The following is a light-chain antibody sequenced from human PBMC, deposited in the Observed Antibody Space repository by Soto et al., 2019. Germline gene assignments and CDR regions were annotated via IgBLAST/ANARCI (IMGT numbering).Light chain of an antibody. V-gene: IGKV3-15*01. CDR3: QQYNNWPT. CDR1: QSVSSN. Sequence: EIVRTQSPATLSVSPGERATLSCRASQSVSSNLAWYQQKPGQAPRLLIYGASTRATGIPARFSGSGSGTEFTLTISSLQSEEFAVYYCQQYNNWPTFGQGTKVDLK. CDR2: GAS. J-gene: IGKJ1*01.